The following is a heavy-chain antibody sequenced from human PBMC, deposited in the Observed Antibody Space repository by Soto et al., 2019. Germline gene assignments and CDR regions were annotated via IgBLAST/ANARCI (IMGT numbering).Heavy chain of an antibody. CDR1: GYTLNEVA. J-gene: IGHJ5*02. CDR2: VDPDEAET. V-gene: IGHV1-24*01. D-gene: IGHD4-17*01. CDR3: TTYHGDYNFDH. Sequence: QVQLVQSGAEVKKPGASVKVSCKVSGYTLNEVAMHWVRQAPGKGLEWLGGVDPDEAETIYAQHFQGRVTMTEDTPTDTVYMELSSLRSENTALSFCTTYHGDYNFDHWGQGTLVTVSS.